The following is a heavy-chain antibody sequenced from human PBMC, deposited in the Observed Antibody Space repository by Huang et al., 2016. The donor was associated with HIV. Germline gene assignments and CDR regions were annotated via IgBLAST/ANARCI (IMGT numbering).Heavy chain of an antibody. CDR1: NGSFSGYF. Sequence: QVRLQQWGAGLLKPSETLSLTCAVYNGSFSGYFWNWFRLAPRKGLEWIGEVSHSGTVKSKPSLQSRVSMSVGPAKKQFSLNLTSVTAADSAIYYCGGSPGMGMVAGGWVVHWGHGNQVSVSS. D-gene: IGHD6-19*01. J-gene: IGHJ4*01. CDR3: GGSPGMGMVAGGWVVH. CDR2: VSHSGTV. V-gene: IGHV4-34*02.